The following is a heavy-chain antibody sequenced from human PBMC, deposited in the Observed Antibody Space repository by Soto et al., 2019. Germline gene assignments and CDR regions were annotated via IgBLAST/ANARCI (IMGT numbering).Heavy chain of an antibody. J-gene: IGHJ4*02. V-gene: IGHV3-23*01. CDR3: ARDTSSGYYYLAPTRFDY. D-gene: IGHD3-22*01. CDR1: GFTFSSYA. CDR2: IGDSGDRT. Sequence: GGSLRLSCAASGFTFSSYAMSWVRQASDKGLEWVSTIGDSGDRTYYVDSVKGRFTISGDNAKNSLYLQMNSLRAEDTAVYYCARDTSSGYYYLAPTRFDYWGQGTLVTVSS.